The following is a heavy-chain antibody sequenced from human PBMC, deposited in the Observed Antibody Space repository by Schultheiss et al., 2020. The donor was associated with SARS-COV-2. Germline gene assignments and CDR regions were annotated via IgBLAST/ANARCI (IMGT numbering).Heavy chain of an antibody. CDR1: GFTFRIYD. CDR3: AKYQRSTIAVRLGDAFDI. D-gene: IGHD6-6*01. Sequence: GESLKISCAASGFTFRIYDMSWVRQAPGRGLEWVLVIGECSTNMYYADSVKGRFTISRDNSKNMLYLQMDSLTAEDTAVYYCAKYQRSTIAVRLGDAFDIWGQGTMVTVSS. J-gene: IGHJ3*02. CDR2: IGECSTNM. V-gene: IGHV3-23*01.